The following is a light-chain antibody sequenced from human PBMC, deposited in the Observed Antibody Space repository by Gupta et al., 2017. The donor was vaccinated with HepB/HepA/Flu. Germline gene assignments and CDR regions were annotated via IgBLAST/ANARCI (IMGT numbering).Light chain of an antibody. CDR2: GTN. V-gene: IGLV3-19*01. CDR1: SLRSYY. Sequence: SSDLTQDPAVSVALGQTVRITCQGDSLRSYYASWYQPKPGQAPVLVRYGTNNRPSGIPDRVSGSGSGNTVTLNRTGAQAEDESYYSSNYRNRSGNAFGGGTKMTVL. CDR3: NYRNRSGNA. J-gene: IGLJ2*01.